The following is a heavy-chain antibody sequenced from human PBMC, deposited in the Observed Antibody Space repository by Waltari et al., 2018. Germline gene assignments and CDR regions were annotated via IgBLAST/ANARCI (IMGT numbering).Heavy chain of an antibody. V-gene: IGHV1-69*01. J-gene: IGHJ3*02. CDR1: GGTFSSYA. D-gene: IGHD3-22*01. CDR2: IIPSFGTA. Sequence: QVQLVQSGAEVKKPGSSVKVSCKASGGTFSSYAISWVRQAPGQGLEWMGGIIPSFGTANYAQKFQGRVTITADESTSTAYMELSSLRSEDTAVYYCAEFRYYDSSGYPTDAFDIWGQGTMVTVSS. CDR3: AEFRYYDSSGYPTDAFDI.